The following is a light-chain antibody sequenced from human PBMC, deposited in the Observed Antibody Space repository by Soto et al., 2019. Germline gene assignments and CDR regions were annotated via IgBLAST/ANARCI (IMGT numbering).Light chain of an antibody. CDR3: LQHYYYPRT. J-gene: IGKJ4*01. CDR1: QGIRID. Sequence: AIQMTQSPSSLSASVGDRVTITCRASQGIRIDLAWYQQQPGKAPKLLIYSASSLQSGVPSRFSGSGSGRDFTLTIISLQPEDFATYYCLQHYYYPRTFGGGTKVEIK. CDR2: SAS. V-gene: IGKV1-6*02.